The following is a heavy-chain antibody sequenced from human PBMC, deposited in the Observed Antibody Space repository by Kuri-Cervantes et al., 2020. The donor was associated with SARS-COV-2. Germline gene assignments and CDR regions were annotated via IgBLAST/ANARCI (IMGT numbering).Heavy chain of an antibody. J-gene: IGHJ4*02. D-gene: IGHD5-12*01. Sequence: LRLSCTVSGGSISNYGYYWSWIRQPAGKGLEWIGFIYASGGTSYNASLKSRVTISVDTSKNQFSLKLSSVTAADTAVYYCARLAPESPFDYWGQGTLVTVSS. CDR3: ARLAPESPFDY. V-gene: IGHV4-61*02. CDR1: GGSISNYGYY. CDR2: IYASGGT.